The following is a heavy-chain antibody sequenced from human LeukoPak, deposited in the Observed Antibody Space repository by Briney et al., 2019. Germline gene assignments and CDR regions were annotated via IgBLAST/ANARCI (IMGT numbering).Heavy chain of an antibody. J-gene: IGHJ5*02. CDR1: GGSFSGYY. Sequence: SETLSLTCAVYGGSFSGYYWSWIRQPPGKGLEWIGEINHSGSTDYNPSLKSRVTISVDTSKNQFSLKLSSVTAADTAVYYCARVQRWFDPWGQGTLVTVSS. CDR2: INHSGST. CDR3: ARVQRWFDP. V-gene: IGHV4-34*01.